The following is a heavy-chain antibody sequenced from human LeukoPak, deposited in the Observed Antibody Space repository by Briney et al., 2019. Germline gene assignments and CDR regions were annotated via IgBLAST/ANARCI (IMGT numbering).Heavy chain of an antibody. CDR1: GYTFTTFY. CDR2: INLSAGAT. J-gene: IGHJ1*01. Sequence: ASVKVSCKASGYTFTTFYMHWLRQAPGQGLEWMGIINLSAGATTYAQKFQGRVTMTRDMSTSTVYMELSSLTSADTAVYYCAREGYCSGATCHSAVHFQHWGQGALVTVSS. V-gene: IGHV1-46*01. D-gene: IGHD2-15*01. CDR3: AREGYCSGATCHSAVHFQH.